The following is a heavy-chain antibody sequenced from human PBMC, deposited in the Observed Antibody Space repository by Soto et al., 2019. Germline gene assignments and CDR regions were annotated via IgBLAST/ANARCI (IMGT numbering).Heavy chain of an antibody. CDR2: INHSGST. J-gene: IGHJ6*02. CDR3: ATGRGVRGVIITTYYYYGLDA. D-gene: IGHD3-10*01. Sequence: QVQLQQWGAGLLKPSETLSLTCAVYGGSFSGYYWSWIRQPPGKGLEWIGEINHSGSTNYNPSLKSRVTISVDTSKNQFSLKLSSVSAADTAVYYCATGRGVRGVIITTYYYYGLDAWGQGTTVTVSS. CDR1: GGSFSGYY. V-gene: IGHV4-34*01.